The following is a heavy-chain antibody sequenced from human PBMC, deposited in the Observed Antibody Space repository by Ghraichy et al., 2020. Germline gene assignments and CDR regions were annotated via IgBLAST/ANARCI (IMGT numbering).Heavy chain of an antibody. D-gene: IGHD2-21*02. Sequence: GGSLRLSCAASGFTFSSYAMHWVRQAPGKGLEWVAVISYDGSNKYYADSVKGRFTISRDNSKNTLYLQMNSLRAEDTAVYYCARDSRAYCGGDCYSNRFDYWGQGTLVTVSS. J-gene: IGHJ4*02. CDR1: GFTFSSYA. CDR2: ISYDGSNK. V-gene: IGHV3-30-3*01. CDR3: ARDSRAYCGGDCYSNRFDY.